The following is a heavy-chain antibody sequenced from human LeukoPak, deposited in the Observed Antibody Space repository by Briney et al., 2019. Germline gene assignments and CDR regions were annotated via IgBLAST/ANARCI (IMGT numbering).Heavy chain of an antibody. Sequence: GGSLRLSCAASGFTFSSYGMHWVRQAPGKGLEWVAVITYDGSNKYYADSVKGRFTISRDNSKNTLYLQMNSLRAEDTAVYYCAKDFVSSHGSGSWGQGTLVTVSS. D-gene: IGHD3-10*01. V-gene: IGHV3-30*18. J-gene: IGHJ4*02. CDR3: AKDFVSSHGSGS. CDR2: ITYDGSNK. CDR1: GFTFSSYG.